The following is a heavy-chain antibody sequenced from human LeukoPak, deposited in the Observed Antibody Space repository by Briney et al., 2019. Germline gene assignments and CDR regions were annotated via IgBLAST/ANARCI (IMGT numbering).Heavy chain of an antibody. Sequence: SVTVSCKASGGTFISYAISWVRQAPGQGLEWMGGIIPIFGTANYAQKFQGRVTITADESTSTAYMELSSLRSEDTAVYYCAIILAENYYGSGSYYNGFDYWGQGTLVTVSS. CDR3: AIILAENYYGSGSYYNGFDY. J-gene: IGHJ4*02. CDR2: IIPIFGTA. CDR1: GGTFISYA. V-gene: IGHV1-69*13. D-gene: IGHD3-10*01.